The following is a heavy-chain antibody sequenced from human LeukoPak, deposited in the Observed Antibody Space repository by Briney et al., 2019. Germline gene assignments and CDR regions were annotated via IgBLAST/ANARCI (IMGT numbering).Heavy chain of an antibody. D-gene: IGHD4-23*01. CDR1: GLVVSSNF. CDR2: IYSGGKT. CDR3: ARGADRWNYFDY. V-gene: IGHV3-53*01. J-gene: IGHJ4*01. Sequence: GGSLRLSCAASGLVVSSNFMSWVRQAPGKGLEWVSVIYSGGKTFYADSVKGRFTVSRDNSMNTLSLQMSSLRAEDTAVYYCARGADRWNYFDYWGHGTLVTVSS.